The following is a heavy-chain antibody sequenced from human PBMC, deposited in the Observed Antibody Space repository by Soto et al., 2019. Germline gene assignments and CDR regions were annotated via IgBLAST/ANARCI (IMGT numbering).Heavy chain of an antibody. V-gene: IGHV3-30*18. Sequence: QVQLVESGGGVVQPGRSLRLSCATSGFTFSSYGMHWVRQAPGKGLEWVAVISYHGRNKYYADSVKGRFTISRDNSKNTLYLQMNSLRAEDTAVYYCAKDSDFGEHGDWFDPWGQGTLVTVSS. D-gene: IGHD4-17*01. CDR2: ISYHGRNK. CDR3: AKDSDFGEHGDWFDP. J-gene: IGHJ5*02. CDR1: GFTFSSYG.